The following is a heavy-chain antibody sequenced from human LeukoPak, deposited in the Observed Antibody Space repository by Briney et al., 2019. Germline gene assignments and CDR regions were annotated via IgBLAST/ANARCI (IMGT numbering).Heavy chain of an antibody. J-gene: IGHJ3*01. D-gene: IGHD2-21*01. CDR1: GGSISRSDNY. Sequence: SETLSLTCNVSGGSISRSDNYWSWIRQPPGRGLEWIGYLHYSGSTYYNPSVRSRATISGDTSKNQFSLKLSSVTAAVTAVYYCARDCAGDSSYHIHDAFDVWGQGTLVKVSS. CDR3: ARDCAGDSSYHIHDAFDV. V-gene: IGHV4-30-4*01. CDR2: LHYSGST.